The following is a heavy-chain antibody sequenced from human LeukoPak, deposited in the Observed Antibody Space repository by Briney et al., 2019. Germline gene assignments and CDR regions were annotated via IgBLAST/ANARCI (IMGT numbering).Heavy chain of an antibody. CDR2: IFPDDTDT. CDR3: AKLSVMMTSAAS. V-gene: IGHV5-51*01. J-gene: IGHJ5*02. CDR1: GYSFSNRW. D-gene: IGHD3-16*01. Sequence: GASLKISCQGSGYSFSNRWICWGRQKPRKGLEWMGLIFPDDTDTKYGTSPLSQVTFSVDKSINTAYLQWSSLKAADTAIYYCAKLSVMMTSAASWGQGTLVTVSS.